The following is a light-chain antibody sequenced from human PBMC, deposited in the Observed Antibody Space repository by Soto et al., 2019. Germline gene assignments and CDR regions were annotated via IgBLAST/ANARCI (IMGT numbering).Light chain of an antibody. CDR1: QSVSSY. CDR3: QQRSNWPPIT. J-gene: IGKJ5*01. CDR2: DAS. V-gene: IGKV3-11*01. Sequence: SVLAQSPGTLSLSPGDKATLSCRASQSVSSYLAWYQQKPGQAPRLLIYDASNRATGIPARFSGSGSGTDFTRTISSLKPVDFAVYYCQQRSNWPPITFGQGTLLEI.